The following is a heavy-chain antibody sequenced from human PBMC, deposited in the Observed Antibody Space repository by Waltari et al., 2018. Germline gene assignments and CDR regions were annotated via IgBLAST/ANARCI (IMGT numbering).Heavy chain of an antibody. CDR3: ARGGGYCTNGVCPKDY. Sequence: QVQLQESGPGLVKPSETLSLSCTVSGGSISSYYWSWIRQPPGKGLEWIGYIYYSGSTNYNPSRKSRVTISVDTSKNQFSLKLSAVTAADTAVYYCARGGGYCTNGVCPKDYWGQGTLVTVSS. CDR1: GGSISSYY. V-gene: IGHV4-59*01. J-gene: IGHJ4*02. CDR2: IYYSGST. D-gene: IGHD2-8*01.